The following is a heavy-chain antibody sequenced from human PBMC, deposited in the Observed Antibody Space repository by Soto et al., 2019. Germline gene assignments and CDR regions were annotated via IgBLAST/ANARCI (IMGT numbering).Heavy chain of an antibody. D-gene: IGHD3-9*01. CDR1: GFTFSDYY. Sequence: GGSMRLSCAASGFTFSDYYMSWIRPAPGKGLKWVSYISSSSSYTNYADSVKGRFTISRDNAKNSLYLQMNSLRAEDTAVYYCARENTYDILTGYPVWGQGTLVTVSS. CDR3: ARENTYDILTGYPV. V-gene: IGHV3-11*05. J-gene: IGHJ4*02. CDR2: ISSSSSYT.